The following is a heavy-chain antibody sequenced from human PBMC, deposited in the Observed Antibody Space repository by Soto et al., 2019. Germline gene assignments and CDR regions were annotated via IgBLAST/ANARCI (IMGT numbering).Heavy chain of an antibody. D-gene: IGHD2-15*01. CDR2: INAGNGNT. CDR1: GYTFTSYA. CDR3: ARDCSGGSCYSAAAKYYYYGMDV. V-gene: IGHV1-3*01. J-gene: IGHJ6*02. Sequence: ASVKVSCKASGYTFTSYAMHWVRQAPGQRLEWMGWINAGNGNTKYSQKFQGRVTITRDTSASTAYMELSSLRSENTAVYYCARDCSGGSCYSAAAKYYYYGMDVWGQGTTVNVSS.